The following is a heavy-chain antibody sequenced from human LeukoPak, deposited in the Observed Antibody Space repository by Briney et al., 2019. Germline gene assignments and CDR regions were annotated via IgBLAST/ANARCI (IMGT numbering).Heavy chain of an antibody. V-gene: IGHV1-18*01. Sequence: ASVTVSCKASGYTFTNYGITWVRQAPGQGLEWMGWISPYDGNTNYAQKFQGRVTMTTDTFTTTGYMELRSLRSDDTAVYYCARTKDFDYWGQGTLVTVSS. CDR2: ISPYDGNT. CDR1: GYTFTNYG. CDR3: ARTKDFDY. J-gene: IGHJ4*02.